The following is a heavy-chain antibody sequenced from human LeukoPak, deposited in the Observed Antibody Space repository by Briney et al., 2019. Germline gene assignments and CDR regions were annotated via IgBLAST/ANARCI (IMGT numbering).Heavy chain of an antibody. CDR2: INSDGSGT. CDR3: SRHGVIAAAGTQGYYYGMDV. Sequence: GGSLRLSCAASGFTFSSYWMHWVRQAPGKGLVWVSRINSDGSGTSYADSVKGRFTISRDNAKNTLYLQMNSLRAEDTAVYYCSRHGVIAAAGTQGYYYGMDVWGQGTTVTVSS. CDR1: GFTFSSYW. J-gene: IGHJ6*02. V-gene: IGHV3-74*01. D-gene: IGHD6-13*01.